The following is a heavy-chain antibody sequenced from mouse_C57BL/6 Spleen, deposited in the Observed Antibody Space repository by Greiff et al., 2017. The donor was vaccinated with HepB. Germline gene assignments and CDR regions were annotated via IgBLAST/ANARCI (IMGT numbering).Heavy chain of an antibody. CDR1: GYTFTSYW. Sequence: VKLQQPGAELVKPGASVKVSCKASGYTFTSYWMHWVKQRPGQGLEWIGRIHPSDSDTNYNQKFKGKATLTVDKSSSTAYMQLSSLTSEDSAVYYCAIREDYSNPYAMDYWGQGTSVTVSS. V-gene: IGHV1-74*01. CDR3: AIREDYSNPYAMDY. D-gene: IGHD2-5*01. J-gene: IGHJ4*01. CDR2: IHPSDSDT.